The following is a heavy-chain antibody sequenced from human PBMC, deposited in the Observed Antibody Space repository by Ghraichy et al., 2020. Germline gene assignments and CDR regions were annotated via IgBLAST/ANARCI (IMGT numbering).Heavy chain of an antibody. D-gene: IGHD5-24*01. J-gene: IGHJ3*02. Sequence: GGSLRLACAASGFTFSSYGMNWVRQAPGKGLEWVAVIWYDGSNKYYADSVKGRFTISRDNSKNTLYLQMNSLRAADTAVYYCVRAAMATIGLWAFDIWGQGSMVTVSA. CDR2: IWYDGSNK. CDR3: VRAAMATIGLWAFDI. V-gene: IGHV3-33*01. CDR1: GFTFSSYG.